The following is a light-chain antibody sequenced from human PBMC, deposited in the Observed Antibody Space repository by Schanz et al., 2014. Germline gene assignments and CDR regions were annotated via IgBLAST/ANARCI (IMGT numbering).Light chain of an antibody. V-gene: IGKV1-39*01. CDR2: DAS. CDR1: QSISSY. Sequence: DIQMTHSPSSLSASVGDRVTITCRASQSISSYLNWYQQKPGKAPKLLISDASSLESGVPSRFSGSGSGTDFSLTISSMQPDDFAVYYCHHRSHWRGTFGQGTKLEIK. J-gene: IGKJ2*02. CDR3: HHRSHWRGT.